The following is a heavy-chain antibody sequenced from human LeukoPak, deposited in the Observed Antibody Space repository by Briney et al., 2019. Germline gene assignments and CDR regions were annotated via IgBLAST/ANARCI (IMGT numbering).Heavy chain of an antibody. V-gene: IGHV1-69*04. CDR2: IIPVLGIA. CDR3: ARVFSSSWSVNWFDP. D-gene: IGHD6-13*01. J-gene: IGHJ5*02. Sequence: SVKVSCKASGGTFSSYAISWVRQAPGQGLEWMGRIIPVLGIANYAQKFQGRVTITADKSTSTAYMELSSLRSEDTAVYYCARVFSSSWSVNWFDPWGQGTLVTVSS. CDR1: GGTFSSYA.